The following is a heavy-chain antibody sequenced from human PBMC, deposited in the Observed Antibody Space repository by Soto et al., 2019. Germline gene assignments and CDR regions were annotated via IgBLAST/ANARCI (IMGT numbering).Heavy chain of an antibody. CDR3: ATSRSVPRDMYFGSWSSLDY. Sequence: QVQLVQSGAEVKKSGAAVKISCKTSGFTFTSYYLHWVRQAPGQGLEWVGGIVPTYNTIKYGQKFPDRLTITADFMSLTRLRPGDTGVYYCATSRSVPRDMYFGSWSSLDYWGQGTLV. CDR2: IVPTYNTI. D-gene: IGHD3-10*01. V-gene: IGHV1-46*01. CDR1: GFTFTSYY. J-gene: IGHJ4*02.